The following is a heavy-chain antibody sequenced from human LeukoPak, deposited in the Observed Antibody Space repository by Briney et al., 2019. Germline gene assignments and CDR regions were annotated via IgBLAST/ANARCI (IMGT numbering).Heavy chain of an antibody. V-gene: IGHV3-23*01. J-gene: IGHJ3*02. CDR2: ISGSGGST. CDR3: ARYCDSTSCYTPDAFDI. D-gene: IGHD2-2*02. CDR1: GFTFSSCA. Sequence: RAGGSLRLSCAASGFTFSSCAMSWVRQAPGKGLEWVSAISGSGGSTYYADSVKGRFTISRDNSKNTLYLQMNSPRAEDTAVYYCARYCDSTSCYTPDAFDIWGQGTMVTVSS.